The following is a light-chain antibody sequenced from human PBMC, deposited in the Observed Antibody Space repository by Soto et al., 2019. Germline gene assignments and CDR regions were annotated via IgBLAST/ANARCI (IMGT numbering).Light chain of an antibody. V-gene: IGKV3-15*01. Sequence: EIVMTQSPATLSVSLGERATLSCRAGQSLDYNLAWYQQKPGQAPRLLIYGASARATGVPARFSGSGSETEFTLTISSVQSEDCAVYYCQQYGRSPIFTFGPGTKVDI. CDR1: QSLDYN. CDR2: GAS. J-gene: IGKJ3*01. CDR3: QQYGRSPIFT.